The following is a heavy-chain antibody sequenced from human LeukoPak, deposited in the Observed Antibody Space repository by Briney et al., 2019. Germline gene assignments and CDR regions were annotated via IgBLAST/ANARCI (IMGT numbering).Heavy chain of an antibody. Sequence: GGSLRLSCGAFGFTFSTYAMRWVRQAPGKGLEWVSGISDSGGSRHVADSVKGRFTISRDNSKNSLYLQMNSLRAEDTAVYYCAKGPKKQMVGSLGYYFDFWGQGTLVTVSS. D-gene: IGHD6-13*01. CDR3: AKGPKKQMVGSLGYYFDF. CDR1: GFTFSTYA. J-gene: IGHJ4*02. CDR2: ISDSGGSR. V-gene: IGHV3-23*01.